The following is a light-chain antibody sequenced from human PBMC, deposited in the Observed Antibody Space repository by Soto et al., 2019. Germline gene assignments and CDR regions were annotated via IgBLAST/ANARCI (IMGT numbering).Light chain of an antibody. V-gene: IGKV1-39*01. CDR3: QQSYKTPT. J-gene: IGKJ2*01. CDR1: QSIAKS. Sequence: DIQMTQSPSSLSASVGDRVTITCRASQSIAKSLNWYQQKPGKAPKLLIHSASTLQSGVPSRFSGGGTGTDFTLTIDSLQPEDFATYYCQQSYKTPTFGQGTKVDIK. CDR2: SAS.